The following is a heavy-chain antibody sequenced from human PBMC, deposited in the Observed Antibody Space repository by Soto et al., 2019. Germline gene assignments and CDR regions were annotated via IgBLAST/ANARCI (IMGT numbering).Heavy chain of an antibody. CDR3: AQRPDAFDI. CDR2: ISNDGSST. Sequence: PGGSLRLSCVGSEFTFSMTWVRQAPGKGLERVSMISNDGSSTYYADSVKGRFTISRDNSKKILYLQMNSLRAEDTAVYYCAQRPDAFDIWGQGTMVTVSS. V-gene: IGHV3-23*01. CDR1: EFTFS. J-gene: IGHJ3*02.